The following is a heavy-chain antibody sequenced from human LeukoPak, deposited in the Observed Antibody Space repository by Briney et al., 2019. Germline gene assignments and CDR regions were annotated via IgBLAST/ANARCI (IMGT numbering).Heavy chain of an antibody. V-gene: IGHV3-33*06. CDR3: AKDRAGGNFIYDAFDI. J-gene: IGHJ3*02. D-gene: IGHD4-23*01. CDR2: IWYDGSNK. Sequence: PGGSLRLSCAASGFTFSSYSMNWVRQAPGKGLEWVAVIWYDGSNKYYADSVKGRFTISRDNSKNTLYLQMNSLRAEDTAVYYCAKDRAGGNFIYDAFDIWGQGTMVTVSS. CDR1: GFTFSSYS.